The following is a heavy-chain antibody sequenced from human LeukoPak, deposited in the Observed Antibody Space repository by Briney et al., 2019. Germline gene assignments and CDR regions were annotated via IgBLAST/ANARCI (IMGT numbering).Heavy chain of an antibody. CDR3: ARDLVFDRPGWFGELSQ. D-gene: IGHD3-10*01. Sequence: GGSQRLSCAASGFTFDDYGMSWVRQAPGKGLEWVSGINWNGGSTGYADSVKGRFTISRDNAKNSLYLQMNSLRAEDTALYYCARDLVFDRPGWFGELSQWGQGTLVTVSS. CDR2: INWNGGST. V-gene: IGHV3-20*04. J-gene: IGHJ4*02. CDR1: GFTFDDYG.